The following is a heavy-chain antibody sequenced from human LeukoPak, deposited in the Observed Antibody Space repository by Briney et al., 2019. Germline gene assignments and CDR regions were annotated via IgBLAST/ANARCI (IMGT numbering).Heavy chain of an antibody. CDR2: ISAYNGNT. CDR1: GYTFTSYG. V-gene: IGHV1-18*01. Sequence: ASVKVSCKASGYTFTSYGISWVRQAPGQGLEWMGWISAYNGNTNYAQKLQGRVTMTTDTSTSTAYMELRSLRSDDTAVYYCARDPPRIVVVVAATNYYGMDVWGQGTTVTVPS. J-gene: IGHJ6*02. D-gene: IGHD2-15*01. CDR3: ARDPPRIVVVVAATNYYGMDV.